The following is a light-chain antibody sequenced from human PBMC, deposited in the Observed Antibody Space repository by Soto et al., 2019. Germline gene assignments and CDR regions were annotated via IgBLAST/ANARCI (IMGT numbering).Light chain of an antibody. CDR3: GTWETCLNTVEV. CDR2: DNN. V-gene: IGLV1-51*01. J-gene: IGLJ1*01. CDR1: SSNLGSNY. Sequence: QSVLTQPPSESAAPGQKVTISCSGSSSNLGSNYGCWYRQRPGAARKLLFHDNNKRPSGIPDRFAGSKSGTSATLGITGLQAGDEADYYCGTWETCLNTVEVFGTGTKVTAL.